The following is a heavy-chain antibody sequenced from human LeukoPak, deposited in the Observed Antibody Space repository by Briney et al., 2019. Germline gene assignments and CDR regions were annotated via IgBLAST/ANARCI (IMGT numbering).Heavy chain of an antibody. CDR1: GFTFSSYE. CDR2: ISGSGSTI. V-gene: IGHV3-48*03. J-gene: IGHJ4*02. CDR3: ARSYYNWNDFLDY. D-gene: IGHD1-20*01. Sequence: PGGSLRLSCAASGFTFSSYEMNWVRQAPGKGLEWVSYISGSGSTIYYADSVKVRFTISRDNAKNSLYLQMNSLRAEDTAVYYCARSYYNWNDFLDYWGQGTLVTVSS.